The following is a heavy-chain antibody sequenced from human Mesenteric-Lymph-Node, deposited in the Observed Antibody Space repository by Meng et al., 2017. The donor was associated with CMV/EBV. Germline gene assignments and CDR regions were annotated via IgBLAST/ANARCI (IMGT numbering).Heavy chain of an antibody. J-gene: IGHJ4*02. Sequence: GGSLRLSCSASGFTFSSYAMSWVRQAPGKGLEWVSVIYSGTSSTYYADSVKGRFTISRDNSRNTVYLQMNSLRAEDTAVYYCAKGSYYDSSNLYFDYWGQGTLVTVSS. CDR3: AKGSYYDSSNLYFDY. D-gene: IGHD3-22*01. CDR2: IYSGTSST. CDR1: GFTFSSYA. V-gene: IGHV3-23*03.